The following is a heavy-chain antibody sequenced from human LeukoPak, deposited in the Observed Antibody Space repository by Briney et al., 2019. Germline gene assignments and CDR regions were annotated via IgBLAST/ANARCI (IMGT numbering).Heavy chain of an antibody. J-gene: IGHJ4*02. CDR3: ARLGPAAGTSFDY. D-gene: IGHD6-13*01. CDR1: SGSISTNNW. V-gene: IGHV4-4*02. Sequence: SETLSLTCTVSSGSISTNNWWSWVRQSPAKGLEWIGEIFHEGLTNYNPSLKSRVTISVDTSKNQFSLKLSSVTAADTAVYYCARLGPAAGTSFDYWGQGTLVTVSS. CDR2: IFHEGLT.